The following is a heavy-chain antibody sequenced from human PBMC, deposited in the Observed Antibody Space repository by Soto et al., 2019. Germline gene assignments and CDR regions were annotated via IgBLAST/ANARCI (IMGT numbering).Heavy chain of an antibody. CDR1: GFSLSTSGVG. D-gene: IGHD2-15*01. V-gene: IGHV2-5*02. Sequence: QITLKESGPTLVKPTQTLTLTCTFSGFSLSTSGVGVAWIRQPPGKALEWLALIYWDDDKRYRPSLESRLTITKDTSQSQVVLTMTNMDSVDTATYYRAYLPCSGGSCYWFSFSGMDVWGQGTTVTVSS. J-gene: IGHJ6*02. CDR2: IYWDDDK. CDR3: AYLPCSGGSCYWFSFSGMDV.